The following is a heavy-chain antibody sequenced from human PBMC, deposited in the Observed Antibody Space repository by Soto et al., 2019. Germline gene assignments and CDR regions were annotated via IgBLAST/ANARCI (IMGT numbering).Heavy chain of an antibody. V-gene: IGHV1-2*04. CDR1: GYTFTGYY. CDR2: INPNSGGT. CDR3: ARPLRGCSGGSCYPFDAFDI. J-gene: IGHJ3*02. D-gene: IGHD2-15*01. Sequence: ASVKVSCKASGYTFTGYYMHWVRQAPGQGLEWMGWINPNSGGTNYAQKFQGWVTMTRDTSISTAYMELRRLRSDDTAGDYCARPLRGCSGGSCYPFDAFDIWGQGTMVTVSS.